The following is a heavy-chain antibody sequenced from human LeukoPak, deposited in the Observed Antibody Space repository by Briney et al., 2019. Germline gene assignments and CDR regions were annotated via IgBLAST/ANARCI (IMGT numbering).Heavy chain of an antibody. CDR1: GFTFSSYS. Sequence: SGGSLRLSCAASGFTFSSYSMNWVRQAPGKGLEWVSSISSSSSYIYYADSVKGRFTISRDNAKNSLYLQMSSLRAEDTAVYYCARDWVKLRPTVRGKGTTVTVSS. V-gene: IGHV3-21*01. J-gene: IGHJ6*04. D-gene: IGHD3-16*01. CDR3: ARDWVKLRPTV. CDR2: ISSSSSYI.